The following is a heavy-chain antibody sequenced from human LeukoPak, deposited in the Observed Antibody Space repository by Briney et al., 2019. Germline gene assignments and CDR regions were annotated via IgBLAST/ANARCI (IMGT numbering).Heavy chain of an antibody. J-gene: IGHJ4*02. D-gene: IGHD3-10*01. Sequence: PGGSLRLSCAASGFTFSTYSMSWVRQAPGKGLEWVSYISSGSGTIYYADSVKGRFTISRDNTKNSLYLQMYSLRAEDTAVYYCARDYYSDYWGQGTLVTVSS. CDR3: ARDYYSDY. V-gene: IGHV3-48*01. CDR2: ISSGSGTI. CDR1: GFTFSTYS.